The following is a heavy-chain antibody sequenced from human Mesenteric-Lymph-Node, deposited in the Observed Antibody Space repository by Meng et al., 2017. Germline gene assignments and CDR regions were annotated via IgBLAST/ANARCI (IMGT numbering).Heavy chain of an antibody. CDR3: AAGARGYSYGYSGS. V-gene: IGHV1-69*13. CDR1: GGTFSSYA. CDR2: IIPIFGTA. J-gene: IGHJ5*02. Sequence: SVKVSCKASGGTFSSYAISWVRQAPGQGLEWMGGIIPIFGTANYAQKFQGRVTITADESTSTAYMELSSLRSEDTAVYYCAAGARGYSYGYSGSWGQGTLVTVSS. D-gene: IGHD5-18*01.